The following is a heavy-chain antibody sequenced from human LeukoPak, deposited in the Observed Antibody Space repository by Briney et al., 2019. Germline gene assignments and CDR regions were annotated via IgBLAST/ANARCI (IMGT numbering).Heavy chain of an antibody. CDR2: IYYSGST. V-gene: IGHV4-59*08. CDR3: ARSAGGGLLDY. J-gene: IGHJ4*02. D-gene: IGHD1-26*01. Sequence: PSETLSLTCTVSGGSISSYYWSWIRQPPGKGLEWIGYIYYSGSTNYNPSLKGRVTISVDTSKNQFSLKLSSVTAADTAVYYCARSAGGGLLDYWGQGTLVTVSS. CDR1: GGSISSYY.